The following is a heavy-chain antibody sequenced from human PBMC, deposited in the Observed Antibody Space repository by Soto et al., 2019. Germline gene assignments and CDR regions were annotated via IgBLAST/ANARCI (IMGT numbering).Heavy chain of an antibody. CDR2: VSANGQGI. Sequence: GGPLRLSCAASGFTFSSSAISWVRQAPGKGLEWVSAVSANGQGIYYADSVRGRFTISRDNSKNTVFLHMDSLSAEDTAVYYSAKDRHYPRHYFHYWGQGTLVPVSS. V-gene: IGHV3-23*01. J-gene: IGHJ4*02. CDR1: GFTFSSSA. D-gene: IGHD3-10*01. CDR3: AKDRHYPRHYFHY.